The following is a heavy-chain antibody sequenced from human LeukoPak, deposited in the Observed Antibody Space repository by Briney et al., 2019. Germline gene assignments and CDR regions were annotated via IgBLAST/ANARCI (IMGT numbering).Heavy chain of an antibody. J-gene: IGHJ3*02. CDR2: INPNSGGT. Sequence: ASVKVSCKASGYTFTGYYMHWVRQAPGQGLEWMGWINPNSGGTNYAQKFQGRVTMTRDTSISTAYMELSSLRSEDTAVYYCARGRGGYEAAFDIWGQGTMVTVSS. CDR1: GYTFTGYY. CDR3: ARGRGGYEAAFDI. D-gene: IGHD5-12*01. V-gene: IGHV1-2*02.